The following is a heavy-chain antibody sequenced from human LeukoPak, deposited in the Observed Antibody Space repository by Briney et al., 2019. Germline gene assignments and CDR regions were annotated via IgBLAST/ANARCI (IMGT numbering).Heavy chain of an antibody. CDR2: IYYSGST. J-gene: IGHJ5*02. CDR3: ARQQSYDYVWGSYRLHPDNWFDP. V-gene: IGHV4-39*01. D-gene: IGHD3-16*02. CDR1: GGSISSSSYY. Sequence: PSETLSLTCTVSGGSISSSSYYWGWIRQPPGKGLEWIGSIYYSGSTYYNPSLKSRVTISVDTSKNQFSLKLSSVTAADTAVYYCARQQSYDYVWGSYRLHPDNWFDPWGQGTLVTVSS.